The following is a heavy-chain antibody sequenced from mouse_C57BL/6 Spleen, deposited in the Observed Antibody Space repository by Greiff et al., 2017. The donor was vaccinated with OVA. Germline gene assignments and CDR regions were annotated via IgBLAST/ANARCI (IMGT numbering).Heavy chain of an antibody. V-gene: IGHV1-78*01. CDR1: GYTFTDHT. CDR2: IYPRDGST. J-gene: IGHJ4*01. D-gene: IGHD1-1*01. Sequence: QVQLQQSDAELVKPGASVKISCKVSGYTFTDHTIHWMKQRPEQGLEWIGYIYPRDGSTKYNEKFKGKATLTADKSSSTAYMQLNSLTSEDSAVYFCARRGYYGSPYYYAMDYWGQGTSVTVSS. CDR3: ARRGYYGSPYYYAMDY.